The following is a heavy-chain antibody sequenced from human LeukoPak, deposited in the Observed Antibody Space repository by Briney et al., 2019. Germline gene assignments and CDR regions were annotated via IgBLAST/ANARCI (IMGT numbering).Heavy chain of an antibody. Sequence: GGSLRLSCAASGFTFSSYWMHWVRQAPGKGLVWVSRINSDGSSTSYADSVKGRFTISRDNAKNTLYLQMNSLRAEDTAVYYCARGGSGIAAADFFDYWGQGTLVTVSS. V-gene: IGHV3-74*01. CDR2: INSDGSST. CDR1: GFTFSSYW. D-gene: IGHD6-13*01. J-gene: IGHJ4*02. CDR3: ARGGSGIAAADFFDY.